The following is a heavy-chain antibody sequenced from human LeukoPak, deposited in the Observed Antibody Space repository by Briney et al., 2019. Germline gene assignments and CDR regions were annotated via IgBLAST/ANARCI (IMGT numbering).Heavy chain of an antibody. J-gene: IGHJ1*01. Sequence: SETLSLTCAVYGGSFSGYYWSWIRQPPGKGLEWIGEINHSGSTNYNPSLKSRVTISVDTSKNQFSLKLSSVTAADTAVYYCARPGRYYYDSSGYRVEYFQHWGQGTLVTVSS. CDR1: GGSFSGYY. V-gene: IGHV4-34*01. CDR3: ARPGRYYYDSSGYRVEYFQH. CDR2: INHSGST. D-gene: IGHD3-22*01.